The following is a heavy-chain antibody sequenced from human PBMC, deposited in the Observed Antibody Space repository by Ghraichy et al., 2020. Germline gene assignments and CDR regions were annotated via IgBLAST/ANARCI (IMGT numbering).Heavy chain of an antibody. CDR3: AKDYLMITFGGVIGLPYFYDMDV. J-gene: IGHJ6*02. V-gene: IGHV3-23*01. CDR2: ISGSGGST. D-gene: IGHD3-16*02. Sequence: GGSLRLSCAASGFTFSSYAMSWVRQAPGKGLEWVSAISGSGGSTDYADSVKGRFTISSDNSNNTLYLQMNSLRAEDTAVYYCAKDYLMITFGGVIGLPYFYDMDVWGQGTTVTVSS. CDR1: GFTFSSYA.